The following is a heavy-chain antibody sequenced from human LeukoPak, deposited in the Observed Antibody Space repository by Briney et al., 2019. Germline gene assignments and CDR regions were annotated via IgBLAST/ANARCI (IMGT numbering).Heavy chain of an antibody. J-gene: IGHJ4*02. V-gene: IGHV4-39*01. D-gene: IGHD3-16*02. CDR1: GGSISSSSYY. CDR3: ARVVPTYDYVWGSYRGGSFDY. Sequence: PSETLSLTCTVSGGSISSSSYYWGWIRQPPGKGLEWIGSIYYSGSTYYNPFLKSRVTISVDTSKNQFSLKLSSVTAADTAVYYCARVVPTYDYVWGSYRGGSFDYWGQGTLVTVSS. CDR2: IYYSGST.